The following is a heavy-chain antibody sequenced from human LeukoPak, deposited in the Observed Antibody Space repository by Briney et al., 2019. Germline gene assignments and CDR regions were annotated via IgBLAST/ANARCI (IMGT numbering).Heavy chain of an antibody. CDR1: GYTFTSYD. CDR2: MNPNSGNT. Sequence: VASVKVSCKASGYTFTSYDINWVRQATGQGLEWMGWMNPNSGNTGYAQKFQGRVTMTRDTSTNTVYMELSSLRSEDTAVYYCARGSPPRVYYDRSGYYSYYFDYWGQGTLVTVSS. D-gene: IGHD3-22*01. CDR3: ARGSPPRVYYDRSGYYSYYFDY. J-gene: IGHJ4*02. V-gene: IGHV1-8*01.